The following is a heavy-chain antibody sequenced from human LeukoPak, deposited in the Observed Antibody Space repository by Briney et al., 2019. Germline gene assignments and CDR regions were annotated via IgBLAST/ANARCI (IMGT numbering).Heavy chain of an antibody. CDR1: GFTFTSYS. J-gene: IGHJ5*02. D-gene: IGHD6-13*01. CDR2: TSDRGDYT. V-gene: IGHV3-23*01. Sequence: GGSLRLSCAASGFTFTSYSMSWVRQAPGKGLEWVSGTSDRGDYTYYADSVKGRFTISRDNSKNTLYLQMNSLRAEDTAVYYCARPRIAAAGRIPGWFDPWGQGTLVTVSS. CDR3: ARPRIAAAGRIPGWFDP.